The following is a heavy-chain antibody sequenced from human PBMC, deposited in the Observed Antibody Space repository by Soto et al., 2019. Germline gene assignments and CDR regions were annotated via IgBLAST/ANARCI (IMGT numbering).Heavy chain of an antibody. CDR1: GGSFSGLS. J-gene: IGHJ4*02. CDR3: ARSRKSGDHALGLEY. CDR2: IDYRGNT. V-gene: IGHV4-34*01. Sequence: PSETLSLTCAVYGGSFSGLSWNWIRQSPGKKLEWIGEIDYRGNTNYNPSLRSRVTLSVDASKNQFSLKVTSVTAADAAKYYCARSRKSGDHALGLEYWSRGTLVTVS. D-gene: IGHD1-1*01.